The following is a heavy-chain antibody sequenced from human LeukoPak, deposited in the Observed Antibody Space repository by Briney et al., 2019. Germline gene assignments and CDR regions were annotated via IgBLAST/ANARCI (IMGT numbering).Heavy chain of an antibody. D-gene: IGHD2-15*01. Sequence: GGSLRLSCAASGFTFSSYWIHWVRQAPGTGLVSVSRINSDGSSTTYADSVKGRFTISRDNAKNTLYLQMNSLSAEDTGVYYCARARYSGGSSYYFDYWGQGTLVTVSS. CDR3: ARARYSGGSSYYFDY. CDR1: GFTFSSYW. CDR2: INSDGSST. J-gene: IGHJ4*02. V-gene: IGHV3-74*01.